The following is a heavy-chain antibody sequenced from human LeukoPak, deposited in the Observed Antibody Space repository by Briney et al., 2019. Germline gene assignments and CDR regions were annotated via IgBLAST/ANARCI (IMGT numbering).Heavy chain of an antibody. D-gene: IGHD6-6*01. Sequence: SETLSLTCNVSVDSMSDYYWSWIRQSPGGGLEWIGYIYKRGATNYIPSLRSRVTISVDKSKRQLSLRLNSVTAADTAVYYCVASYSTSSGVDHWGQGTLVTVSS. CDR2: IYKRGAT. CDR1: VDSMSDYY. J-gene: IGHJ4*02. V-gene: IGHV4-4*09. CDR3: VASYSTSSGVDH.